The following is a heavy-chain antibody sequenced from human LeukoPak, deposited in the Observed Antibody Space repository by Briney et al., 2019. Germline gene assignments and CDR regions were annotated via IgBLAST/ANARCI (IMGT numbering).Heavy chain of an antibody. J-gene: IGHJ4*02. CDR1: GGSISSSSYY. V-gene: IGHV4-39*07. Sequence: SETLSLTCTVSGGSISSSSYYWGWIRQPPGKGLEWIGSIYYSGSTNYNPSLKSRVTISVDTSKNQFSLKLSSVTAADTAVYYCARAGYCSSTSCYLYNYWGQGTLVTVSS. D-gene: IGHD2-2*01. CDR2: IYYSGST. CDR3: ARAGYCSSTSCYLYNY.